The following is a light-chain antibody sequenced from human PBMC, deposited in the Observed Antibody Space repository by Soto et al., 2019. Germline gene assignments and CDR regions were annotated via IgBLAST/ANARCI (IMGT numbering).Light chain of an antibody. CDR1: QSVGSY. J-gene: IGKJ4*01. CDR3: QQRSDWPST. Sequence: EIVLTQSPATLSLSPGDRATLSYRASQSVGSYLGWYQQRPGQAPRLLIYDASNRATGIPARFSGSGSGTDFTLTISSLEPEDFAFYYCQQRSDWPSTFGGGTKVEIK. CDR2: DAS. V-gene: IGKV3-11*01.